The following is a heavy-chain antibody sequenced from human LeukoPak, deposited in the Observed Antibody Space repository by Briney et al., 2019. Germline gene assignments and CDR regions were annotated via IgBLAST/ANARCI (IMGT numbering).Heavy chain of an antibody. V-gene: IGHV1-2*02. D-gene: IGHD6-6*01. CDR2: INPNSGGT. Sequence: ASVKVSCKASGYTFTGYYMHWVRQAPGQGLEWMGWINPNSGGTNYAQKFQGRVTMTRDTSISTAYMELSRLRSDDTAVYYCARDLGIAARNPESAYWGQGTLVTVSS. CDR3: ARDLGIAARNPESAY. CDR1: GYTFTGYY. J-gene: IGHJ4*02.